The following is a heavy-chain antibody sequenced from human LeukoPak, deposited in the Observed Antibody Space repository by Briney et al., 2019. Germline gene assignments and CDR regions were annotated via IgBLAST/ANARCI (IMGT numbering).Heavy chain of an antibody. D-gene: IGHD3/OR15-3a*01. CDR3: ARVEDWSTNWFDP. CDR2: INHSGST. CDR1: GGSFSGYY. Sequence: SETLSLTCAVYGGSFSGYYWSWIRQPPGKGLEWIGEINHSGSTNYNPSLKSRVTISVDTSKNQFSLKLSSVTAADTAVYYCARVEDWSTNWFDPWGQGTLVTVSS. J-gene: IGHJ5*02. V-gene: IGHV4-34*01.